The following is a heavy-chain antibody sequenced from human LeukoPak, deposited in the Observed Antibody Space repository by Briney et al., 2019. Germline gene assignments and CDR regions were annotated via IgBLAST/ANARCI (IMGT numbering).Heavy chain of an antibody. Sequence: PSQTLSLTCTVSGGSISSGGYYWSWIRQHPGKGLEWIGYIYYSGSTYYNPSLKSRVTISVDTSKNQFSLKLSSVTAADTAVYYCARQGPAADYYYYYGMDVWGQGTTVTVSS. CDR2: IYYSGST. V-gene: IGHV4-31*03. J-gene: IGHJ6*02. CDR3: ARQGPAADYYYYYGMDV. CDR1: GGSISSGGYY. D-gene: IGHD2-2*01.